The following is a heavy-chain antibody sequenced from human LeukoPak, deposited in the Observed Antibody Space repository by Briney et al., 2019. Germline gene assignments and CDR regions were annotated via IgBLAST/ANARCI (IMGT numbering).Heavy chain of an antibody. V-gene: IGHV3-21*04. J-gene: IGHJ4*02. Sequence: GGSLRLSCAASRFTFSSYSMNWVRQAPGKGLEWVSSISSSGSYIYYADSVKGRFTISRDNSKNTLYLQINSLRAEDTAIYYCAKGRTVSGSLVLDYWGQGTLATVST. CDR1: RFTFSSYS. CDR3: AKGRTVSGSLVLDY. D-gene: IGHD6-19*01. CDR2: ISSSGSYI.